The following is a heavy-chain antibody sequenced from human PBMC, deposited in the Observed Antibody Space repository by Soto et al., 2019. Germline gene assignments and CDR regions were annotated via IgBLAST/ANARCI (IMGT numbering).Heavy chain of an antibody. V-gene: IGHV4-31*03. CDR2: IYYSGST. CDR1: GGSISSGGYY. J-gene: IGHJ4*02. Sequence: LSLTCTVSGGSISSGGYYWSWIRQHPGKGLEWIGYIYYSGSTYYNPSLKSRVTISVDTSKNQFSLKLSSVTAADTAVYYCARAEQQLVRVDYWGQGTLVTSPQ. CDR3: ARAEQQLVRVDY. D-gene: IGHD6-13*01.